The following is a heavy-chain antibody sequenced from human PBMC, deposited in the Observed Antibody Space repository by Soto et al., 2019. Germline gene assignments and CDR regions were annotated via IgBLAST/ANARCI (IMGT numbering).Heavy chain of an antibody. J-gene: IGHJ4*02. CDR2: IIPIFGTA. CDR3: ARERAVVAATPGYFDY. Sequence: ASVKVSCKASGGTFSSYAISWVRQAPGQGLEWMGGIIPIFGTANYAQKFQGRVTITADESTSTAYMELSSLRSEDTAMYYCARERAVVAATPGYFDYWGQGTLVTVSS. V-gene: IGHV1-69*13. CDR1: GGTFSSYA. D-gene: IGHD2-15*01.